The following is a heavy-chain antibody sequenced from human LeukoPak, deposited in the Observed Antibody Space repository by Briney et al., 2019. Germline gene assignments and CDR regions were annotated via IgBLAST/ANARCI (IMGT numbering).Heavy chain of an antibody. Sequence: ASVKVSCKTSGYSFTGYYVHWVRQAPGQGLEWMGWINPNSGGTDYAQKFQGRVTMTRDTSMSTTYMELSRLRSDDTAVYNCARAPPDHYDSSGYYGFDYWGQGTLVTVSA. J-gene: IGHJ4*02. V-gene: IGHV1-2*02. CDR3: ARAPPDHYDSSGYYGFDY. CDR2: INPNSGGT. CDR1: GYSFTGYY. D-gene: IGHD3-22*01.